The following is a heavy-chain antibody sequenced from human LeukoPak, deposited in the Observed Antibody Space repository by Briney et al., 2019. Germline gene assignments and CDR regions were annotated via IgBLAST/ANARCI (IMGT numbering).Heavy chain of an antibody. CDR2: INHSGDT. V-gene: IGHV4-34*01. CDR1: GGSFSDFY. CDR3: ARGGVGTTSHLLHY. J-gene: IGHJ4*02. D-gene: IGHD1-26*01. Sequence: SETLSLTCAVYGGSFSDFYWSWIRQPPGKGLEWIGEINHSGDTNYNPSLTSRVTISVDTSKNQFSLKVNSVTAADTAVYYCARGGVGTTSHLLHYWGQGTLVSVSS.